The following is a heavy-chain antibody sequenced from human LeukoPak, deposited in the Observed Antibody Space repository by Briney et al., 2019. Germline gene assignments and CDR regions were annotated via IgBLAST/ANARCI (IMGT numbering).Heavy chain of an antibody. CDR3: ARSGTHGGFDI. V-gene: IGHV1-2*02. CDR1: GYTFTAYY. D-gene: IGHD4-23*01. Sequence: GASVKVSCKASGYTFTAYYMHWVRQAPGQGLEWMGWMNPNRGDTHYAQKFQGRVTMTRDTSITTAYMEFRSLRSDDTAVYYCARSGTHGGFDIWGQGTMVTVSS. CDR2: MNPNRGDT. J-gene: IGHJ3*02.